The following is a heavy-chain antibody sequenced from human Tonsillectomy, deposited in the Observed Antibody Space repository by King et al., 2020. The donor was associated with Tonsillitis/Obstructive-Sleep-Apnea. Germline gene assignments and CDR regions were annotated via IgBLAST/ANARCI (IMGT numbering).Heavy chain of an antibody. CDR1: GFTFSSYG. D-gene: IGHD1-26*01. V-gene: IGHV3-30*18. Sequence: QLVQSGGGVVQPGRSLRLSCAASGFTFSSYGMHWVRQAPGKGREWVAVISYDGSNKYYADSVKGRFTISRDNSKNTLYLQMNSLRAEDTAVYYCAKTAAGTTIGYYFDYWGQGTLVTVSS. J-gene: IGHJ4*02. CDR2: ISYDGSNK. CDR3: AKTAAGTTIGYYFDY.